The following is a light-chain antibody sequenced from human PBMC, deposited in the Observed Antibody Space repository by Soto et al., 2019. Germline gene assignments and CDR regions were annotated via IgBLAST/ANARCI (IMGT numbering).Light chain of an antibody. CDR2: RDS. CDR1: NIGSKN. CDR3: QVWHSSTVV. J-gene: IGLJ2*01. Sequence: SYELTQPLSVSVALGQTARITCGGNNIGSKNVHWYQQKPGQAPVVVIYRDSNRPSGIPERFSGSNSGNTATLTISRAQAGDEAHYYCQVWHSSTVVFGGGTKLTVL. V-gene: IGLV3-9*01.